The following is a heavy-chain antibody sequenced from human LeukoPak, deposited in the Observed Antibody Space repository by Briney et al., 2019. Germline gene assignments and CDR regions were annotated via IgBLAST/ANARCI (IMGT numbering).Heavy chain of an antibody. V-gene: IGHV3-21*01. J-gene: IGHJ3*02. D-gene: IGHD1-26*01. Sequence: GGSLRLSCAASGFTFSSYEMNWVRQAPGKGLEWVSSISSSSSYIYYADSVKGRFTISRDNARNSLFLQMNSLRAEDTAVYYCAGALPRIVLIDAFDIWGQGTMVTVSS. CDR3: AGALPRIVLIDAFDI. CDR2: ISSSSSYI. CDR1: GFTFSSYE.